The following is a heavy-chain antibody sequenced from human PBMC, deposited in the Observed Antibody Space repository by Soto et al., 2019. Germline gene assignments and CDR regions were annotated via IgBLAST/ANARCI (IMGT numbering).Heavy chain of an antibody. CDR1: GFTFSNYA. J-gene: IGHJ5*02. CDR3: AKFLLWGSGVDSWFDP. V-gene: IGHV3-23*01. CDR2: MSGSTGNT. D-gene: IGHD6-25*01. Sequence: GGSLRLSCAASGFTFSNYAMTWVRQAPGKGLEWVSAMSGSTGNTYYADSVKGRFTISRDNSMNTLYLQMNSLRAEDTAVYYCAKFLLWGSGVDSWFDPWGLGTLVTVSS.